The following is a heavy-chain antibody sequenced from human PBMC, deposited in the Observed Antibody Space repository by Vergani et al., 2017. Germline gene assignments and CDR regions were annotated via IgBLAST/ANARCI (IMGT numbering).Heavy chain of an antibody. V-gene: IGHV3-15*07. CDR1: GFSFRNAG. CDR2: IKSTFDRGTT. Sequence: EVQLVESGGGIVKPGGSLRLSCVASGFSFRNAGMNWVRRTPGKGLEWVGRIKSTFDRGTTDYAEAVKGRFTISRDDSKNKLFLQMKGLKTEDIGVYYCTTDPRYCGDGSCYWLRDHHYYGMDVWGQGTTVTVSS. D-gene: IGHD2-21*01. J-gene: IGHJ6*02. CDR3: TTDPRYCGDGSCYWLRDHHYYGMDV.